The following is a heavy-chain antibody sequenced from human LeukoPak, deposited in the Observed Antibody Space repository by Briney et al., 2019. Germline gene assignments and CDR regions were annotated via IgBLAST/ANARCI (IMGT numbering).Heavy chain of an antibody. Sequence: ASVKVSCNASGYTFTSYDIHWVRQATGQGLEWLGWMNPNTGNTAYAQKFQGRVTMTRDTSITTAYMELSSLRSEDTAVYYCARVMSIVVTRLWDNWDQGTLVTVSS. CDR2: MNPNTGNT. V-gene: IGHV1-8*01. CDR1: GYTFTSYD. D-gene: IGHD5-12*01. J-gene: IGHJ4*02. CDR3: ARVMSIVVTRLWDN.